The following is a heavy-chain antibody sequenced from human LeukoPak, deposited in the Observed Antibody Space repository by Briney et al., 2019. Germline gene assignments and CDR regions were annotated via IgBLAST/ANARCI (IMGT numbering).Heavy chain of an antibody. CDR3: AKDPLRYFDWSYFDY. Sequence: QAGGSLRLSCAASGFTFDDYAMHWVRQAPGKGLEWVSGISWNSGSIGYADSVKGRFTISRDNAKNSLYLQMNSLRAEDTALYYCAKDPLRYFDWSYFDYWGQGTLVTASS. D-gene: IGHD3-9*01. V-gene: IGHV3-9*01. J-gene: IGHJ4*02. CDR1: GFTFDDYA. CDR2: ISWNSGSI.